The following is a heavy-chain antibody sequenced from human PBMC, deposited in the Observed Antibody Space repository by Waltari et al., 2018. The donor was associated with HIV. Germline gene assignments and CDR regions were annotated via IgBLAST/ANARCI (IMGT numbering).Heavy chain of an antibody. D-gene: IGHD3-22*01. Sequence: QVHLVQSGAEFRKPGASVTVSCKDSGYNFTNYEITLGRQAPGQGLEWMGWISGYNGDTKYAQKVRGRVTMTTDTSTSTAYLEMGSLRFDDTAVYYCARDHYYGSSGYYSDYWGQGTLVTVSS. CDR2: ISGYNGDT. CDR1: GYNFTNYE. J-gene: IGHJ4*02. CDR3: ARDHYYGSSGYYSDY. V-gene: IGHV1-18*01.